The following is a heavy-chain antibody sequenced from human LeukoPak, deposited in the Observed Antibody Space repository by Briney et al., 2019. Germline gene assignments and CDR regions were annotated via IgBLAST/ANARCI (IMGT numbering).Heavy chain of an antibody. Sequence: ASVKVSCKASGYTFARYGISWVRQAPGQGLERMGWISAYNGDINYAENLQERVTMTTDTSTSTAYMELRSLRSDDTAVYYCARDQGFWSPFDPWGQGTLVTVSS. CDR2: ISAYNGDI. D-gene: IGHD3-3*01. CDR1: GYTFARYG. CDR3: ARDQGFWSPFDP. J-gene: IGHJ5*02. V-gene: IGHV1-18*01.